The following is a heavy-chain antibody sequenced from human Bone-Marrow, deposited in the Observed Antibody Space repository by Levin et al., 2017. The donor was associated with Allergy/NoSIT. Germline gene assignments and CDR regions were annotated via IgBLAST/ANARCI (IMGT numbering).Heavy chain of an antibody. J-gene: IGHJ4*02. Sequence: GGSLRLSCVASGFTINNNYMSWVRQAPGKGLDWVSVIFVADSTYYADSVRGRFTISRDISKNTVYLQMNRLTAEDTAVYFCASSPKRVLEFHHWGQGTLVTVSS. CDR2: IFVADST. CDR1: GFTINNNY. V-gene: IGHV3-53*01. CDR3: ASSPKRVLEFHH. D-gene: IGHD3-3*01.